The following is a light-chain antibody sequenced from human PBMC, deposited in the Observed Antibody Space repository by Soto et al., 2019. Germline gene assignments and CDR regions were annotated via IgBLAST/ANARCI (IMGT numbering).Light chain of an antibody. Sequence: DIQMTQSPSTLSASVGDRVSITCCASQSISSWLAWYQQKPGKAPKLLIYAASSLESGVPSRFSGSGSGTEFTLTISSLQPDDFATYYCQQSNSYAYTFGQGTKVAIK. CDR1: QSISSW. CDR3: QQSNSYAYT. CDR2: AAS. V-gene: IGKV1-5*01. J-gene: IGKJ2*01.